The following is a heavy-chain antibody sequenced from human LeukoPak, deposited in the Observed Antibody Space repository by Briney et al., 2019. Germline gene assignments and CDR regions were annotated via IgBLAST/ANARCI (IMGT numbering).Heavy chain of an antibody. V-gene: IGHV3-53*01. CDR2: IYSGGST. Sequence: GGSLRLSCAASGFTVSSNYMSWVRQAPGKGPEWVSVIYSGGSTYYADSVKGRFTISRDNSKNTLYLQMNSLRAEDTAVYYCARDLSGWYSGLGYWGQGTLVTVSS. J-gene: IGHJ4*02. CDR1: GFTVSSNY. CDR3: ARDLSGWYSGLGY. D-gene: IGHD6-19*01.